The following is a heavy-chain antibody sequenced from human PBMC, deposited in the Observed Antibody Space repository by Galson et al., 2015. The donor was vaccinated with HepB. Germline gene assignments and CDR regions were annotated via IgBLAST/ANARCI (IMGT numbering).Heavy chain of an antibody. D-gene: IGHD2-15*01. CDR3: ARVAGTIYYYGMDV. Sequence: CAISGDSVSSNSAAWYRIRQPPSRGLEWLGRTYYRAKWYSDYAVSVRGRITINPDTSKNQFSLHLNFVTPEDTAVYYCARVAGTIYYYGMDVWGQGTTVTVSS. CDR2: TYYRAKWYS. J-gene: IGHJ6*02. CDR1: GDSVSSNSAA. V-gene: IGHV6-1*01.